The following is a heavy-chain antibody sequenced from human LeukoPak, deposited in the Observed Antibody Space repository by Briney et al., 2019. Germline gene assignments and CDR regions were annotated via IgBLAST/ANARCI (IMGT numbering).Heavy chain of an antibody. CDR3: AKVIYSNYGYFDY. Sequence: TGGSLRLSCAASGFTFSSYAMSWVRQAPGKGLEWVSAISGSGGSTYYADSVKGRFTISRDNSNNKVYLQMNSLRAEDTAVYYCAKVIYSNYGYFDYWGQGTLVTVSS. V-gene: IGHV3-23*01. J-gene: IGHJ4*02. D-gene: IGHD4-11*01. CDR1: GFTFSSYA. CDR2: ISGSGGST.